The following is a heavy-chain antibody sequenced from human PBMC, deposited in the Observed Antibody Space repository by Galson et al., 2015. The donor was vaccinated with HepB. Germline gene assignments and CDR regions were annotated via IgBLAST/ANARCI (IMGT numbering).Heavy chain of an antibody. D-gene: IGHD6-13*01. Sequence: SLRLSCAASGFTFSSYSMNWVRQAPGKGLEWVSYISSSSSTIYYADSVKGRFTISRDNAKNSLYLQMNSLKDEDTAVYYCARDPAGIAAAGGLDYYYYYMDVWGKGTTVTVSS. CDR3: ARDPAGIAAAGGLDYYYYYMDV. V-gene: IGHV3-48*02. CDR1: GFTFSSYS. CDR2: ISSSSSTI. J-gene: IGHJ6*03.